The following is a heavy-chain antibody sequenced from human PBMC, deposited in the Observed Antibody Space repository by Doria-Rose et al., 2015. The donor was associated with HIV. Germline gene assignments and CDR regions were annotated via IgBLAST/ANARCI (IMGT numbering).Heavy chain of an antibody. V-gene: IGHV2-26*01. J-gene: IGHJ4*02. CDR1: GVSLSSPGMG. CDR2: HFSDDER. D-gene: IGHD6-13*01. Sequence: QITLKESGPVLVKPTETLTLTCTVSGVSLSSPGMGVSWIRQPPGKALEWLAKHFSDDERSYKPSLKSRLTISRGTSKSQVVLTMTDMDPVDTATYYCARIKSSRWYHKYYFDFWGQGTLVIVSA. CDR3: ARIKSSRWYHKYYFDF.